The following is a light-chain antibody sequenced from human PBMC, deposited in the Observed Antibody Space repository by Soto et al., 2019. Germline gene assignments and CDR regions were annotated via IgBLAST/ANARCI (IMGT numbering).Light chain of an antibody. Sequence: EIVLTQSPATLSLSPGERATLSCRASQSISSYLAWYQQKPGQAPRLLIYDASNRATGIPARFSGSGSGTDFTLTINSLEPEDFAVYYCQQRLNWPITFGQGTRLEIK. V-gene: IGKV3-11*01. J-gene: IGKJ5*01. CDR2: DAS. CDR3: QQRLNWPIT. CDR1: QSISSY.